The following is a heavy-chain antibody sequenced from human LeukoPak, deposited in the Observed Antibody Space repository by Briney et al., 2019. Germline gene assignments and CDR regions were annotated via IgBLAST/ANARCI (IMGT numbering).Heavy chain of an antibody. J-gene: IGHJ6*02. V-gene: IGHV3-11*01. Sequence: GGSLRLSCAASGFTFSDYYMSWIRQAPGKGLEWVSYISSSGSTIYYADSVKGRFTISRDNAKNSLYLQMNSLRAEDTAVYYCARDELYCSGGSCYPYYYYYGMDVWGQGTTVTVSS. D-gene: IGHD2-15*01. CDR3: ARDELYCSGGSCYPYYYYYGMDV. CDR1: GFTFSDYY. CDR2: ISSSGSTI.